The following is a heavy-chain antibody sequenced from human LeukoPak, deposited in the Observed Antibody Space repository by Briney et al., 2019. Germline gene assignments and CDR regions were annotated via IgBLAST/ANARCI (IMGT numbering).Heavy chain of an antibody. Sequence: GASVKVSCKASGYTFTSYYMHWVRQAPGQGLEWMGIINPSGGSTSYAQKFQGRVTMTRDTSTSTVYMELSSLRSEDTAVYYCARDGSTIAAAYYFDYWGQGTLVTVSS. D-gene: IGHD6-13*01. CDR2: INPSGGST. V-gene: IGHV1-46*01. J-gene: IGHJ4*02. CDR3: ARDGSTIAAAYYFDY. CDR1: GYTFTSYY.